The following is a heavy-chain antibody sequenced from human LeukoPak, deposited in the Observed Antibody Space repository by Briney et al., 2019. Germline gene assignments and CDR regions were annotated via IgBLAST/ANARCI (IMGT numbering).Heavy chain of an antibody. V-gene: IGHV3-7*01. J-gene: IGHJ6*03. Sequence: GGSLRLSCAASGFTFSSYWMSWVRQAPGKGLEWVANIKQDGSEKYYVDSLKGRFTVSRDNAKNSLYLQINSLRAGDTAVYFCARVGAARYYYYYMDVWGKGTTVTVSS. CDR1: GFTFSSYW. D-gene: IGHD2-15*01. CDR3: ARVGAARYYYYYMDV. CDR2: IKQDGSEK.